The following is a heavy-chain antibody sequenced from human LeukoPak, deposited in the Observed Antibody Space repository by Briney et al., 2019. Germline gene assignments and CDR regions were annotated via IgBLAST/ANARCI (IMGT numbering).Heavy chain of an antibody. CDR2: IKTKSEGGTT. J-gene: IGHJ6*03. Sequence: GGSLRLSCTASGFTFSNAGMNWVRQAPGKGLEWVGRIKTKSEGGTTDYAAPAKGRFTISRDDSKNALFLQMDSLKSDNTAMYYCTTEFKELGSFFYFYYMDVWGTGTTVTISS. CDR3: TTEFKELGSFFYFYYMDV. CDR1: GFTFSNAG. V-gene: IGHV3-15*01. D-gene: IGHD3-10*01.